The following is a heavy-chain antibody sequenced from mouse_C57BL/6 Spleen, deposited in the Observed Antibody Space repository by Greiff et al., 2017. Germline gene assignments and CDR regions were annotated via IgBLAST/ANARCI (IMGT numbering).Heavy chain of an antibody. CDR1: GFTFSSYG. V-gene: IGHV5-6*01. CDR3: ARHGAIYYDYDGAWFAY. D-gene: IGHD2-4*01. CDR2: ISSGGSYT. J-gene: IGHJ3*01. Sequence: EVNVVESGGDLVKPGGSLKLSCAASGFTFSSYGMSWVRQTPDKRLEWVATISSGGSYTYYPDSVKGRFTISRDNAKNTLYLQMSSLKSEDTAMYYCARHGAIYYDYDGAWFAYWGQGTLVTVSA.